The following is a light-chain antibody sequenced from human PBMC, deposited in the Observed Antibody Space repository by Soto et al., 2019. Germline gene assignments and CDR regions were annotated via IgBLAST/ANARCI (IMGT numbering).Light chain of an antibody. CDR2: DAS. CDR1: QSVSSY. V-gene: IGKV3-11*01. J-gene: IGKJ1*01. Sequence: EIVLTQSPATLSLSPGERATLSCWASQSVSSYLAWYQHKPGQAPRLLIYDASNRATGIPARFSGSGSGTDFTLTMSSLEPEDFAVYYGQQRSNWPWTFGQGTKVEIK. CDR3: QQRSNWPWT.